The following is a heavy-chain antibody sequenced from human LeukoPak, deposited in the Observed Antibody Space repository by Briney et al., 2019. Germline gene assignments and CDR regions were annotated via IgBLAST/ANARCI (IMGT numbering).Heavy chain of an antibody. CDR2: IIHIFGTA. CDR1: GGTFSSYA. J-gene: IGHJ5*02. CDR3: ARSAGPAAILNWFDP. D-gene: IGHD2-2*01. Sequence: GASVKVSCKASGGTFSSYAISWVRQAPGQGLEWMGGIIHIFGTANYAQKFQGRVTITTDESTSTAYMELSSLRSEDTAVYYCARSAGPAAILNWFDPWGQGTLVTVSS. V-gene: IGHV1-69*05.